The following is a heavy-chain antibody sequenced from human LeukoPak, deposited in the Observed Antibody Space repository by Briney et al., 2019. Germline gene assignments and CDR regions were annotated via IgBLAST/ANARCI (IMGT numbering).Heavy chain of an antibody. Sequence: GASVKVSCKASGGTFSSYAISWVRQAPGQGLEWMGGIIPIFGTANYAQKFQGRVTITADESTSTAFMELSSLRSEDTAVYYCARGTAEMGATSLQHWGQGTLVTVSS. CDR3: ARGTAEMGATSLQH. J-gene: IGHJ1*01. V-gene: IGHV1-69*01. CDR2: IIPIFGTA. CDR1: GGTFSSYA. D-gene: IGHD1-26*01.